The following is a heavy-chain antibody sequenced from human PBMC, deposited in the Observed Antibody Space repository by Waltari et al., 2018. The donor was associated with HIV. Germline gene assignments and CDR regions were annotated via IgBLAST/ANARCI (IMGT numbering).Heavy chain of an antibody. Sequence: QVQLVESGGGVVQPGRSLRLSCAASGFTFSSYGMHWVRQAPGKGLEWVAVISYDGSNKYYADSVKGRFTISRDNSKNTLYLQMNSLRAEDTAVYYCAKGMTTVTNYYYYGMDVWGQGTTVTVSS. CDR2: ISYDGSNK. D-gene: IGHD4-17*01. CDR1: GFTFSSYG. J-gene: IGHJ6*02. CDR3: AKGMTTVTNYYYYGMDV. V-gene: IGHV3-30*18.